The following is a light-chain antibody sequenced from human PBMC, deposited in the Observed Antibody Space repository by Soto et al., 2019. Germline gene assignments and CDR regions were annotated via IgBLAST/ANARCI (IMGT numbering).Light chain of an antibody. CDR3: QQANSFTIT. CDR2: GAS. J-gene: IGKJ5*01. CDR1: QDVGKW. Sequence: DIQMTQSPPSVSASVGDRVTITCRASQDVGKWLAWYQQKPGKAPTLLIHGASSLQSGVPPRYSGSGYGTDFNLTISSLQTEDFATYYCQQANSFTITFGQGTRVDIK. V-gene: IGKV1-12*01.